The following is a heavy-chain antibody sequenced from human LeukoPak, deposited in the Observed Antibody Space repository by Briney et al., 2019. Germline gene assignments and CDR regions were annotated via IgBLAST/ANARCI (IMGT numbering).Heavy chain of an antibody. CDR1: GGTFSTYT. V-gene: IGHV1-2*02. J-gene: IGHJ5*02. D-gene: IGHD2-2*02. CDR2: IIPNSGGT. Sequence: ASVKVSCKASGGTFSTYTISWVRQAPGQGLEWMGRIIPNSGGTNYAQKFQGRVTMTRDTSISTAYMELSRLRSDDTAVYYCARAYIVVVPAAISWFDPWGQGTLVTVSS. CDR3: ARAYIVVVPAAISWFDP.